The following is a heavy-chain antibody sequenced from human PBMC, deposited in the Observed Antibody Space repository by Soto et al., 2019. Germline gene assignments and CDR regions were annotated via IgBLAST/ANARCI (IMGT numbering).Heavy chain of an antibody. CDR3: ARHTKGPYYYYGMDV. Sequence: SETLSLTCTVSGGSISSYYWSWIRQPPGKGLEWIGYIYYSGSTNYNPSLKSRVAISVDTSKNQFSLKLSSVTAADTAVYYCARHTKGPYYYYGMDVWGQGTTLTVSS. CDR1: GGSISSYY. V-gene: IGHV4-59*08. D-gene: IGHD3-3*01. CDR2: IYYSGST. J-gene: IGHJ6*02.